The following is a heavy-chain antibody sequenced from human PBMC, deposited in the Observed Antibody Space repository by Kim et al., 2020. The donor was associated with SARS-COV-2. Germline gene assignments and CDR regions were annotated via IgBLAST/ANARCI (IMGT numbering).Heavy chain of an antibody. D-gene: IGHD5-18*01. J-gene: IGHJ4*02. CDR1: GFAFSAYH. V-gene: IGHV3-21*01. CDR3: TRNVGGYSNGLD. Sequence: GGSLRLSCAASGFAFSAYHMNWVRQAPGKGLEWVSSLSGDTNYIYYAKSVKGRFTISRDNAKNSLYLQMNSLRAEDTAVYYCTRNVGGYSNGLDWGQGTLVTLPS. CDR2: LSGDTNYI.